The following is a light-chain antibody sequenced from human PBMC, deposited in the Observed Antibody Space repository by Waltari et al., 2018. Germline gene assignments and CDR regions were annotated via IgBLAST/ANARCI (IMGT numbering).Light chain of an antibody. CDR1: QRVSTY. V-gene: IGKV1-39*01. CDR3: QHSYNIPLT. CDR2: AAS. J-gene: IGKJ4*01. Sequence: DIQMTQSPSSLSASIGDRVTITCRASQRVSTYLNWFQQKPGKAPKLLIYAASNLQSGVPSRFSGSGSGTLFTLTISSLQPEDFATYYCQHSYNIPLTFGGGTKVEIK.